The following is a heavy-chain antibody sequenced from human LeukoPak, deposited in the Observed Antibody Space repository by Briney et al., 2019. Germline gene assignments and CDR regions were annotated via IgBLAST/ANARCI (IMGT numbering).Heavy chain of an antibody. CDR2: ISGGGDIT. Sequence: PGGSLRLSCAASGFNFANHAVSWVRQTPGKGLEWVSAISGGGDITYYADSVKGRFTISRDNSKNTLHLQMNSLRTEDTAVYFCAKGSYYYDSTGYSPAPGDWGQGTLVTVSS. CDR1: GFNFANHA. J-gene: IGHJ4*02. CDR3: AKGSYYYDSTGYSPAPGD. D-gene: IGHD3-22*01. V-gene: IGHV3-23*01.